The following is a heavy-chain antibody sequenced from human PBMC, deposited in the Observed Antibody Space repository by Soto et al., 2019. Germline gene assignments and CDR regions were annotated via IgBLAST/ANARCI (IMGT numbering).Heavy chain of an antibody. CDR2: IYYSGST. CDR3: ARSPSIWFGELISSGAFAI. Sequence: SETLSLTCTVSGGSISSSSYYWGWIRQPPGKGLEWIGSIYYSGSTYYNPSLKSRVTISVDTSKNQFSLKLSSVTAADTAVYYCARSPSIWFGELISSGAFAIWGQGTMVPVSS. J-gene: IGHJ3*02. V-gene: IGHV4-39*07. CDR1: GGSISSSSYY. D-gene: IGHD3-10*01.